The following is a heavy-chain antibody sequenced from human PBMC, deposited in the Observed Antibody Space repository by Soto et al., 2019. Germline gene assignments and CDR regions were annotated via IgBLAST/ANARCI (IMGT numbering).Heavy chain of an antibody. J-gene: IGHJ2*01. Sequence: QVQLVESGGGVVQPGRSLGLSCAASGFTFNTYGMHWLRQARGKGLEWVAAISYDGINKYYVDSVKGRFTISRDNSKNTLYVQMNSLRAEDTALYYCARSPQPTRGIHWYFDLWGRGILVTVSS. V-gene: IGHV3-30*03. CDR3: ARSPQPTRGIHWYFDL. D-gene: IGHD1-26*01. CDR1: GFTFNTYG. CDR2: ISYDGINK.